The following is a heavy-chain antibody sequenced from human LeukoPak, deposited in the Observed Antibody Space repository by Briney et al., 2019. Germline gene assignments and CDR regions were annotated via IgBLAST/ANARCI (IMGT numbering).Heavy chain of an antibody. J-gene: IGHJ2*01. V-gene: IGHV3-33*08. CDR2: IWYDGSNK. CDR3: AGGGKIDWYLDL. D-gene: IGHD2-21*01. Sequence: GGSLRLSCAASGFTFSSYGMHWVRQAPGKGLEWVAVIWYDGSNKYYADSVKGRFTISRDNSKNTLYLQMNSLRAEDTAVYYCAGGGKIDWYLDLWGRGTLVTVSS. CDR1: GFTFSSYG.